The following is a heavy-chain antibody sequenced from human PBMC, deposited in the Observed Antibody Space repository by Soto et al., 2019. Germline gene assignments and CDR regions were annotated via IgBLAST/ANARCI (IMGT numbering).Heavy chain of an antibody. CDR1: GYTFTSYD. V-gene: IGHV1-8*01. CDR3: ARRLGIYYYFGMDV. CDR2: MNPNSGNT. J-gene: IGHJ6*02. Sequence: QVQLVQSGAEVKKPGASVKVSCKASGYTFTSYDINWVRQATGQGLEWMGWMNPNSGNTGYAQKFQGRVTMTRNTSIRTAYMELSSLRSEDTAVYYCARRLGIYYYFGMDVWGQGTTVTVSS. D-gene: IGHD6-13*01.